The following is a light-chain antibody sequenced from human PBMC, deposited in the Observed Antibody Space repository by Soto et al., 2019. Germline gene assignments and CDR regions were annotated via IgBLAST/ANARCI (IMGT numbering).Light chain of an antibody. CDR2: GAS. CDR3: QQFGLSPT. J-gene: IGKJ4*01. V-gene: IGKV3-20*01. CDR1: QTISSTF. Sequence: EIVLTQSPGTLSLSPGEIATLSCRASQTISSTFLAWYRQRPGQAPRLLIYGASSMSTGIPDRFSGSGSGTDFTLTISRLEPEDFAGYYCQQFGLSPTFGGGTKVEIK.